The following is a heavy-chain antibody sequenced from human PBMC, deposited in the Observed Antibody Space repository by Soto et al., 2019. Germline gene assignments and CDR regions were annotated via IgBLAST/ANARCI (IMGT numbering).Heavy chain of an antibody. CDR1: GGSISNFH. Sequence: KPSETLSLTCNVSGGSISNFHLSWIRQPPGKGLEWIWYIYYSGNYYNPSLTSRVSMSLDKSKNQFSLHLKSVTAADTALYFCALGGYNYGRPFDFWGQGTLVTVSS. CDR3: ALGGYNYGRPFDF. D-gene: IGHD5-18*01. V-gene: IGHV4-59*01. CDR2: IYYSGN. J-gene: IGHJ4*02.